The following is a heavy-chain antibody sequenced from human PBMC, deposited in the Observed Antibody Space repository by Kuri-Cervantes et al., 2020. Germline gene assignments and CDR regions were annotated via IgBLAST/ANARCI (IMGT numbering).Heavy chain of an antibody. Sequence: GGSLRLSCAASGFTVSSNYMSWVRQAPGKGLEWVSIIYSVGGTFYADSVKGRFTISRDNAKNSLYLQMNSLRAEDTAVYYCASRGHSSSSPVDYWGQGTLVTVSS. J-gene: IGHJ4*02. CDR1: GFTVSSNY. D-gene: IGHD6-6*01. V-gene: IGHV3-53*01. CDR3: ASRGHSSSSPVDY. CDR2: IYSVGGT.